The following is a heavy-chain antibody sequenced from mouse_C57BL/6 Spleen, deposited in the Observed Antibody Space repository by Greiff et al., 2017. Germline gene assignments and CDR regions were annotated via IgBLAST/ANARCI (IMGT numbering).Heavy chain of an antibody. CDR2: INYDGSST. V-gene: IGHV5-16*01. CDR3: ARDDGYYPFAY. J-gene: IGHJ3*01. Sequence: EVQLVESEGGLVQPGSSMKLSCTASGFTFSDYYMAWVRQVPEKGLEWVANINYDGSSTYYLDSLKSHFIISRDNAKNILYLQMSSLKSEDTATYYCARDDGYYPFAYWGQGTLVTVSA. CDR1: GFTFSDYY. D-gene: IGHD2-3*01.